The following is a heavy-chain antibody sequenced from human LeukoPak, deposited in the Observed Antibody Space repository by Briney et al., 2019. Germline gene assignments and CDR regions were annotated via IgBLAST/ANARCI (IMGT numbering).Heavy chain of an antibody. V-gene: IGHV3-21*01. CDR1: GFTFNSYT. D-gene: IGHD1-14*01. J-gene: IGHJ4*02. CDR3: ARSRTSSPYDKNLNF. CDR2: ISGSGNYI. Sequence: GGSLRLSCTASGFTFNSYTISWVREAPGKGLEWVSSISGSGNYIYRAASVKGRFTISRDDAQNSVYLQMNSLKDEDTAVYYCARSRTSSPYDKNLNFWGQGTLVIVSS.